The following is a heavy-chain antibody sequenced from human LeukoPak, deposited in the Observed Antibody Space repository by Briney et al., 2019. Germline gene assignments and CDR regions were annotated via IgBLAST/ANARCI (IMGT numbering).Heavy chain of an antibody. J-gene: IGHJ1*01. Sequence: NTSETLSLTCTISGGSISSYYWNWIREPPGKGLEWIGYIYYSGITNYNPSLKSRVTISVDTSKNQFSLKLSSVTAADTAVYYCARGGWYPESFQHWGQGALVTVSS. CDR1: GGSISSYY. CDR2: IYYSGIT. V-gene: IGHV4-59*01. D-gene: IGHD6-19*01. CDR3: ARGGWYPESFQH.